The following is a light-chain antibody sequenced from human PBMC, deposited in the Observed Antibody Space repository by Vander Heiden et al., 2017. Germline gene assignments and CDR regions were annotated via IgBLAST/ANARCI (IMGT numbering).Light chain of an antibody. V-gene: IGKV1-5*03. CDR2: KAF. J-gene: IGKJ1*01. Sequence: DIQLTQPASTLSASVGDRVTITCRASQSISSWLAWYQQKPGKAPKLLIYKAFSLESGVPSRFSGSGSGTEFTLTISSLQPDDFATYYCQQYNSYSKTFGQGTKVEIK. CDR3: QQYNSYSKT. CDR1: QSISSW.